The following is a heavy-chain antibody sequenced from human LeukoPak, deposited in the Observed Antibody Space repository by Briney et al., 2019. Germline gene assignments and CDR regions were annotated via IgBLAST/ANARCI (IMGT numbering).Heavy chain of an antibody. CDR1: GYSFTSYW. J-gene: IGHJ5*02. CDR3: ARQGYYGDYQPAYNWFDP. V-gene: IGHV5-51*01. D-gene: IGHD4-17*01. CDR2: IYPGDSDT. Sequence: GESLKISCKGSGYSFTSYWIGWVRQMPGKGLEWMGIIYPGDSDTRYSPSLQGQVTTSADKSISTAYLQWSSLKASDTAMYYCARQGYYGDYQPAYNWFDPGRQGTLVSVSS.